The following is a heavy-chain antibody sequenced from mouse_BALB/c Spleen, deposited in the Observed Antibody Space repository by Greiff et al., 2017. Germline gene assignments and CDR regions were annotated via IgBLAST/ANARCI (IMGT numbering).Heavy chain of an antibody. D-gene: IGHD2-1*01. CDR1: GYSITSDYA. J-gene: IGHJ4*01. CDR3: ARSYGNYPYYAMDY. V-gene: IGHV3-2*02. Sequence: EVQLQQSGPGLVKPSQSLSLTCTVTGYSITSDYAWNWIRQFPGNKLEWMGYISYSGSTSYNPSLKSRISITRDTSKNQFFLQLNSVTTEDTATYYCARSYGNYPYYAMDYWGQGTSVTVSS. CDR2: ISYSGST.